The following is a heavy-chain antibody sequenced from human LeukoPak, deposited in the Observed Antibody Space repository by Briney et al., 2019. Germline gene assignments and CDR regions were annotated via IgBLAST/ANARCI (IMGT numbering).Heavy chain of an antibody. Sequence: ASVKVSCKASGYTFTGYYMHWVRQAPGQGLEWMGWINPNSGGTNYAQKFQGRVTMTRDTSISTAYMELSRLRSDDTAVYYCARERRYCTNGVCYTRWFDPWGQGTLVTVSS. CDR2: INPNSGGT. V-gene: IGHV1-2*02. D-gene: IGHD2-8*01. CDR1: GYTFTGYY. CDR3: ARERRYCTNGVCYTRWFDP. J-gene: IGHJ5*02.